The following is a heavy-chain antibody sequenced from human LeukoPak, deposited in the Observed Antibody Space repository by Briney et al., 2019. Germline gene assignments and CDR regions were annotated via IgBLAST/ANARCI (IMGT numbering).Heavy chain of an antibody. J-gene: IGHJ4*02. CDR1: GGSISTSSNY. D-gene: IGHD3-22*01. V-gene: IGHV4-61*01. CDR3: ASTMIVVVPPQYYFDY. CDR2: IYYSGST. Sequence: SETLSLTCAVSGGSISTSSNYWSWIRQPPGKGLEWIGYIYYSGSTNYNPSLKSRVTISVDTSKNQFSLKLSSVTAADTAVYYCASTMIVVVPPQYYFDYWGQGTLVTVSS.